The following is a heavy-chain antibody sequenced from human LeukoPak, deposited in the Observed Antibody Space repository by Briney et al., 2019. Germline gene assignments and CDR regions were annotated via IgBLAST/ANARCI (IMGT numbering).Heavy chain of an antibody. D-gene: IGHD6-13*01. J-gene: IGHJ4*02. Sequence: GGSLRLSCVASGFTFSSYWMHWVRQDPRKGLVWVSRINGDGRNINYADSVRGRFTISRDNAKNTLYLQMNTLRVEDTAVYYCARDRVAAAGTGLCGYWGQGTLVTVSS. CDR2: INGDGRNI. CDR1: GFTFSSYW. V-gene: IGHV3-74*01. CDR3: ARDRVAAAGTGLCGY.